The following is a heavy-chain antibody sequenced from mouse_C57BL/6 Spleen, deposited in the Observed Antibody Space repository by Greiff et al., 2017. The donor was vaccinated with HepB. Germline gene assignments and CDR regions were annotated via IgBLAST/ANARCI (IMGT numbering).Heavy chain of an antibody. D-gene: IGHD2-5*01. V-gene: IGHV1-5*01. CDR2: IYPGNSDT. J-gene: IGHJ3*01. CDR1: GYTFTSYW. CDR3: TRSGSNYVAWFAY. Sequence: VQLQQSGTVLARPGASVKMSCKTSGYTFTSYWMHWVKQRPGQGLEWIGAIYPGNSDTSYNQKFKGKAKLTAVTSASTAYMEISSLTNEDSAVYYCTRSGSNYVAWFAYWGQGTLVTVSA.